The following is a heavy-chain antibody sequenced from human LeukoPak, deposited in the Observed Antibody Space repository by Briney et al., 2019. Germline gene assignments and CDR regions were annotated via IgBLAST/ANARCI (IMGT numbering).Heavy chain of an antibody. J-gene: IGHJ4*02. CDR1: GFTVSSNY. CDR2: IYSGGST. D-gene: IGHD1-26*01. Sequence: PGGSLRLSCAASGFTVSSNYMSWVRQAPGKGLEWVSVIYSGGSTYYADSVKGRFTISRDNSKNTLYLQMNSLRAEDTAVYYCARDGQWELLGLGYFDYWGQGTLVTVSS. CDR3: ARDGQWELLGLGYFDY. V-gene: IGHV3-66*01.